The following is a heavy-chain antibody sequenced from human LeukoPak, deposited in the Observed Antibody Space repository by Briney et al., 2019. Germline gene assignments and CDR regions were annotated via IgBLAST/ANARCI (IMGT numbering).Heavy chain of an antibody. CDR3: AREKGSLNIIVVVPAAIDAFDI. CDR2: INPNSGGT. CDR1: GYTFTGYY. V-gene: IGHV1-2*02. J-gene: IGHJ3*02. D-gene: IGHD2-2*01. Sequence: GASVKVSCKASGYTFTGYYMHWVRQAPGQGLGWMGWINPNSGGTNYAHKFQGRVTMTRDTSISTAYMELSRLRSDDTAVYYCAREKGSLNIIVVVPAAIDAFDIWGQGTMVTVSS.